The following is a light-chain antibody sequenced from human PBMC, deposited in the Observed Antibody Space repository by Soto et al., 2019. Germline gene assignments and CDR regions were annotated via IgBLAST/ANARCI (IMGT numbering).Light chain of an antibody. CDR2: GVS. V-gene: IGKV3-20*01. Sequence: EIVMTQYPDTLAVSPGERVTLSCRASQGVNSDVAWYQQRPGQTPRLLIYGVSIRATGIPDRFSGSGSGTDFTLTVSRLEPEDFAVYYCQQYGSSSWTFGQGTKVDIK. CDR3: QQYGSSSWT. J-gene: IGKJ1*01. CDR1: QGVNSD.